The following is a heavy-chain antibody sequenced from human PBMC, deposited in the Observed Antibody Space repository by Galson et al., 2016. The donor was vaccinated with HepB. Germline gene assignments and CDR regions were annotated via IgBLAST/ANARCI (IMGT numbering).Heavy chain of an antibody. J-gene: IGHJ6*02. D-gene: IGHD1-1*01. CDR1: GFSFSSYT. V-gene: IGHV3-21*01. CDR3: ASDQEQLADPDYYYYYALDV. CDR2: ISPSSRYI. Sequence: SLRLSCAASGFSFSSYTFNWVRQAPGKGLEWVSSISPSSRYIYYADSLKGRFTISRDNAKNSLYLQMNSLRADDTGVYFCASDQEQLADPDYYYYYALDVWGQGTPVTVSS.